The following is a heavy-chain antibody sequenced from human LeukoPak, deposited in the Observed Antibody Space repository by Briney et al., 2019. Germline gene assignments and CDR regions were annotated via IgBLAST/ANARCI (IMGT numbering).Heavy chain of an antibody. V-gene: IGHV3-23*01. CDR2: ISGSGIST. CDR1: GFTFSSYA. J-gene: IGHJ5*02. Sequence: RSGGSLRLSCAASGFTFSSYAMSWVRQAPGKGLEWVSAISGSGISTYYADSVKGRFTISRDNSKNTLYLQMNSLRAEDAAVYYCASAKNGDYVYNWFDPWGQGTLVTVSS. CDR3: ASAKNGDYVYNWFDP. D-gene: IGHD4-17*01.